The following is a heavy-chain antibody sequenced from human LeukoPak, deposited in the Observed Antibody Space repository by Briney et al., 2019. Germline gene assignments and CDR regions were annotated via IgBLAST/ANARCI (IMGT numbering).Heavy chain of an antibody. D-gene: IGHD5-18*01. CDR3: ARDGYSYGLGWFDS. V-gene: IGHV4-59*01. Sequence: SETLSLTCTVSGGSISSYYWSWVRQPPGRGLEWIGYIYYSGSTNYNHSLKSRVTISVDTSKNQFSLRLTSVTAADTAVYFCARDGYSYGLGWFDSWAQGTLVTVSS. CDR2: IYYSGST. J-gene: IGHJ5*01. CDR1: GGSISSYY.